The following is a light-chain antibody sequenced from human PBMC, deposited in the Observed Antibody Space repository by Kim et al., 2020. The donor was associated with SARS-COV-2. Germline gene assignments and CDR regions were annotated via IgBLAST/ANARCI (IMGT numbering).Light chain of an antibody. CDR2: QDS. CDR3: QAWDSSTAWV. CDR1: KLGDKY. V-gene: IGLV3-1*01. Sequence: SPGQTASIPCSGGKLGDKYACWYQQKPGQSPVLVIYQDSKRPSGIPERFSGSNSGNTATLTISGTQAMDEADYYCQAWDSSTAWVFGGGTQLTVL. J-gene: IGLJ3*02.